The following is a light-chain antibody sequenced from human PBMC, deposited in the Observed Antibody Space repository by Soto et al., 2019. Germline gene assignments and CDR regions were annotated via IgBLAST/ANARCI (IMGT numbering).Light chain of an antibody. Sequence: QSALTQPRSVSGSPGQSVTISCTGTSSDVGTYNYVSWYQQHPGKAPKLIIYDVTKWPSGVPDRFSGSKSGNTASLTISGLQAEDEADYYCCSYAGSYTHVFGTGTKVTV. CDR3: CSYAGSYTHV. CDR2: DVT. CDR1: SSDVGTYNY. J-gene: IGLJ1*01. V-gene: IGLV2-11*01.